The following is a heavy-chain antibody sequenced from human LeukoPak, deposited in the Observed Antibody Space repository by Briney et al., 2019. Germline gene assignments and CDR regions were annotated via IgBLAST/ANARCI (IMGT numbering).Heavy chain of an antibody. V-gene: IGHV3-21*04. Sequence: GGSLRLSCAASGFTFSGFSMNWVRQAPGKGLEWVSSISSSSSYTYYADSVKGRFTISRDNSKNTLYLQMNSLRAEDTAVYYCAKKHSNYYWYFDLWGRGTLVTVSS. CDR1: GFTFSGFS. CDR3: AKKHSNYYWYFDL. D-gene: IGHD4-11*01. J-gene: IGHJ2*01. CDR2: ISSSSSYT.